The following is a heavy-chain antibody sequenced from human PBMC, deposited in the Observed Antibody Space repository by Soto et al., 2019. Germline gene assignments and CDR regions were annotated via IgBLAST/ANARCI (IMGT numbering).Heavy chain of an antibody. CDR3: ARGPVERRFYYYGMDV. D-gene: IGHD1-1*01. CDR1: GYTFTGYY. Sequence: QVQLVQSGAEVKEPGASVKVSCKASGYTFTGYYMHWVRQAPGQGLEWMGWINPNSGGTNYAQKFQGWVTMTRDTSISTAYRELSRLRSDDTAVYYCARGPVERRFYYYGMDVWGQGTTVTVSS. CDR2: INPNSGGT. V-gene: IGHV1-2*04. J-gene: IGHJ6*02.